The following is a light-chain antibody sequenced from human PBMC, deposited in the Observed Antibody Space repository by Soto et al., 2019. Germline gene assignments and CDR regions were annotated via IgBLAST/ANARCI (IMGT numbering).Light chain of an antibody. CDR3: QSYDTSLSGSRV. CDR2: DNG. Sequence: QSVLTQPPAVSGAPGQRVTISCTGSSCNIGAGFDVHWYQQLPGTAPKLLIFDNGNRPSGVPDRFSGSKSGASASLAITGLQAEDEADYYCQSYDTSLSGSRVFGGGTQLTVL. V-gene: IGLV1-40*01. J-gene: IGLJ7*01. CDR1: SCNIGAGFD.